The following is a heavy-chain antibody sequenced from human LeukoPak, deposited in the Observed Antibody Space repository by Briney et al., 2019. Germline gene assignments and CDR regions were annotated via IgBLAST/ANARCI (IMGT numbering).Heavy chain of an antibody. D-gene: IGHD2/OR15-2a*01. CDR2: IKQDGSEK. V-gene: IGHV3-7*01. J-gene: IGHJ4*02. CDR3: VRGAYYAAY. CDR1: AFTISSYW. Sequence: PGGSLRLSGAASAFTISSYWMSWVRQTPGKGLEWVANIKQDGSEKYYVDSVKGRFNIFRDNVKNALYLQMNSLRVDDTGIYYCVRGAYYAAYWGQGTLVTVSS.